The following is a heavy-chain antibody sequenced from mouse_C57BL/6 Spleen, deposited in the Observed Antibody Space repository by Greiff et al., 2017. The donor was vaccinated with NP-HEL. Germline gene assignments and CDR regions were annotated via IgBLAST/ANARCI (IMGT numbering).Heavy chain of an antibody. D-gene: IGHD2-10*01. Sequence: VQLQQSGAELVMPGASVKLSCKASGYTFTSYWMHWVKQRPGQGLEWIGEIDPSDSYTNYNQKFKGKSTLTVDKSSSTAYMQLSSLTSEDSAVYYCARSEPTMVPTGFAYWGQGTLVTVSA. CDR2: IDPSDSYT. CDR3: ARSEPTMVPTGFAY. J-gene: IGHJ3*01. CDR1: GYTFTSYW. V-gene: IGHV1-69*01.